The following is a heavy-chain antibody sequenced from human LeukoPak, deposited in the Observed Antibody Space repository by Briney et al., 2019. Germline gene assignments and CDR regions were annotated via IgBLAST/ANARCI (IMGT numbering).Heavy chain of an antibody. D-gene: IGHD4-23*01. J-gene: IGHJ4*02. CDR3: ARDQRGYGGNQPGDY. CDR1: GGSISSGGYY. V-gene: IGHV4-30-2*01. CDR2: IYHSGST. Sequence: PSETLSLTCTVSGGSISSGGYYWSWIRQPPGKGLEWIGYIYHSGSTYYNPSLKSRVTISVDRSKNQFSLKLSSVTAADTAVYYCARDQRGYGGNQPGDYWGQGTLVTVSS.